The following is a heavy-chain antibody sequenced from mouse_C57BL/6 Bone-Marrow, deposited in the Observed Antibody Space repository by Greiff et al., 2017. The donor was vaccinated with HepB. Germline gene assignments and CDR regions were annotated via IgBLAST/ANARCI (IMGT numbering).Heavy chain of an antibody. CDR3: AIRIYYGNFFDY. D-gene: IGHD2-1*01. CDR2: IHPNSGST. Sequence: QVQLQQPGAELVKPGASVKLSCKASGYTFTSYWMHWVKQRPGQGLEWIGMIHPNSGSTNYNEKFKSKATLTVDKSSLTTYMQLSSLTSEDSAVYYCAIRIYYGNFFDYWGQGTTLTVSS. J-gene: IGHJ2*01. CDR1: GYTFTSYW. V-gene: IGHV1-64*01.